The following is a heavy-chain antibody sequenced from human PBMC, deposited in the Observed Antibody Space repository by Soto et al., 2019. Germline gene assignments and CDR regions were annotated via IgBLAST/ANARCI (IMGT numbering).Heavy chain of an antibody. D-gene: IGHD6-13*01. V-gene: IGHV1-69*06. J-gene: IGHJ6*02. Sequence: QVQLVQSGAEVKKPGSSVKVSCKASGGTFSSYAISWVRQAPGQGLEWMGGIIPIFGTANYAQKFQGRVTITADKSTSTAYMELSSLRSEDTAVYYFASQDGRIAAAVTGYYYYGMDVWGQGTTVTGSS. CDR3: ASQDGRIAAAVTGYYYYGMDV. CDR1: GGTFSSYA. CDR2: IIPIFGTA.